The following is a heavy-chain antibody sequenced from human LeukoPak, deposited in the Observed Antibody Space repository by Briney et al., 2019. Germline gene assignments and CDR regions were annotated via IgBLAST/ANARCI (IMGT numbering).Heavy chain of an antibody. V-gene: IGHV3-21*06. J-gene: IGHJ4*02. CDR3: ARRDSGGYCFDY. D-gene: IGHD3-22*01. CDR1: GFTFSSYA. CDR2: ISGGSGST. Sequence: PGGSLRLSCAASGFTFSSYAMSWVRQAPGKGLAWVSTISGGSGSTYCADSVKGRFTISRENAKNSLYLQMNSLRAEDTAVYYCARRDSGGYCFDYWGQGTLVTVSS.